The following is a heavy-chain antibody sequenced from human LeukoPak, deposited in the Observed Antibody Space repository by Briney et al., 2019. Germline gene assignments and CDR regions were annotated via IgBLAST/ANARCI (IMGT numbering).Heavy chain of an antibody. V-gene: IGHV3-21*01. CDR3: ARDITLSGYSYGIDI. CDR2: ISSSSYI. CDR1: GFTFSSYS. J-gene: IGHJ3*02. D-gene: IGHD5-18*01. Sequence: PGGSLRLSCAASGFTFSSYSMNWVRQAPGKGLEWVSSISSSSYIYYADSVKGRFTISRDNAKNSLYLQMNSLRAEDTAVYYCARDITLSGYSYGIDIWGQGTMVTVSS.